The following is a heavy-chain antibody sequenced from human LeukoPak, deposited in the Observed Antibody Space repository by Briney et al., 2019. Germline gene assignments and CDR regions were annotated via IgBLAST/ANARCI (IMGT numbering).Heavy chain of an antibody. Sequence: SETLSLTCTVSGGSISSSSSYWGWIRQPPGKGLEWIGSIYYSGSTYYNPSLKSRVTISVDTSKNQFSLKLSSVTAADTAVYYCARHVPPYASSGYYPEYFQHWGQGTLVTVSS. CDR3: ARHVPPYASSGYYPEYFQH. CDR2: IYYSGST. D-gene: IGHD3-22*01. V-gene: IGHV4-39*01. CDR1: GGSISSSSSY. J-gene: IGHJ1*01.